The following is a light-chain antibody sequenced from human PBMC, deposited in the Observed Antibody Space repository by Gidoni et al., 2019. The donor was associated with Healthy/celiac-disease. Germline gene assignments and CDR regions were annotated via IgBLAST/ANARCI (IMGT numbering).Light chain of an antibody. V-gene: IGKV1-39*01. CDR3: QQSYSTPRT. J-gene: IGKJ2*01. Sequence: DIQMTQSQSSLSASVGDRVTITCRASQSIRSYLNWYQQKPGKAPKLLIYAASSLQSGVPSRFSGSGSGTDFTLTISILQPEDFATYYCQQSYSTPRTFXQXTKLEIK. CDR2: AAS. CDR1: QSIRSY.